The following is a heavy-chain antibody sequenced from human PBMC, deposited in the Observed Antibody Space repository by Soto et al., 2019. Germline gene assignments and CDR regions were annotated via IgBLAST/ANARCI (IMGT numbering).Heavy chain of an antibody. CDR2: INHSGST. CDR1: GGSFSGYY. J-gene: IGHJ5*02. Sequence: QVQLQQWGAGLLKPSETLSLTCAVYGGSFSGYYWSWIRQPPGKGLEWIGEINHSGSTNYNPSLKSRVTISVDPSKNQFSRKRGSVPAADPAVYYCARGLRRVAGWRGRFAPWGQGTLVTVPS. D-gene: IGHD6-19*01. V-gene: IGHV4-34*01. CDR3: ARGLRRVAGWRGRFAP.